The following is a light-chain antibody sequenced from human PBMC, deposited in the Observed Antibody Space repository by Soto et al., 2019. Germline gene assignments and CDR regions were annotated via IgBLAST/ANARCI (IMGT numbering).Light chain of an antibody. V-gene: IGLV2-8*01. Sequence: QSALTQPASVSGSPGQSITISCTGTSTDIGSYNYLSWYQHHPGKTPRLIIFEVSHRPSGVPDRFSGSKSGNTASLTVSGLQAEDEADYYCSSYAGSNNLGVFGTGTKVTVL. J-gene: IGLJ1*01. CDR3: SSYAGSNNLGV. CDR1: STDIGSYNY. CDR2: EVS.